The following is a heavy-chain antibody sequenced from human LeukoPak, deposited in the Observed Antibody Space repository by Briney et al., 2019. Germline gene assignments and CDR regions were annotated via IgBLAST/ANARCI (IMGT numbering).Heavy chain of an antibody. CDR1: GGSISSYY. V-gene: IGHV4-59*08. CDR3: ARLPYYYDSSGYSGYYYGMDV. Sequence: SETLSLTCTVSGGSISSYYWSWIRQPPGKGLKWIGYIYYSGSTNYNPSLKSRVTISVDTSKNQFSLKLSSVTAADTAVYYCARLPYYYDSSGYSGYYYGMDVWGQGTTVTVSS. D-gene: IGHD3-22*01. CDR2: IYYSGST. J-gene: IGHJ6*02.